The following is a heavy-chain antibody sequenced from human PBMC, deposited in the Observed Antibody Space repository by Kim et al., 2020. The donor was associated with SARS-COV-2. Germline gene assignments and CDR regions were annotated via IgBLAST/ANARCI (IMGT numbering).Heavy chain of an antibody. V-gene: IGHV1-69*13. Sequence: SVKVSCKASGGTFSSYAISWVRQAPGHGLEWMGGIIPIFGTANYAQKFQGRVTITADESTSTAYMELSSLRSEDTAVYYCARGSHVVVVAATQGWFDPWGQGTLVTVSS. CDR1: GGTFSSYA. J-gene: IGHJ5*02. CDR3: ARGSHVVVVAATQGWFDP. CDR2: IIPIFGTA. D-gene: IGHD2-15*01.